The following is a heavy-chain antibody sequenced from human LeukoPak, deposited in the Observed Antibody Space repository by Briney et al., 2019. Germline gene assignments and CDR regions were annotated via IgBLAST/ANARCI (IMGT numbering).Heavy chain of an antibody. D-gene: IGHD6-13*01. J-gene: IGHJ4*02. V-gene: IGHV1-69*04. CDR1: GGTFSSYA. CDR2: IIPILGIA. CDR3: ARGIAAAAHSIYYFDY. Sequence: SVKVSCTASGGTFSSYAISWVRQAPGQGLEWMGRIIPILGIANYAQKFQGRVTITADKSTSTAYMELSSLRSEDTAVYYCARGIAAAAHSIYYFDYWGQGTLVTVSS.